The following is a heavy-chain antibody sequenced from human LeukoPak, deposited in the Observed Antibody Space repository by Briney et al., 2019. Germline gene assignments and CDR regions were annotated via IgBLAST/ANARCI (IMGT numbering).Heavy chain of an antibody. CDR3: AGVRSTVGWRSFDY. Sequence: PSETLSLTCTVSGSISSYYLSWIRQAPGKGLEWIGHSYYTGSPNYNPSLKSRVTISVDTAKNQFSLKLSSMTAADTAVYYCAGVRSTVGWRSFDYWGQGILVTVSS. V-gene: IGHV4-59*08. J-gene: IGHJ4*02. CDR1: GSISSYY. D-gene: IGHD4-23*01. CDR2: SYYTGSP.